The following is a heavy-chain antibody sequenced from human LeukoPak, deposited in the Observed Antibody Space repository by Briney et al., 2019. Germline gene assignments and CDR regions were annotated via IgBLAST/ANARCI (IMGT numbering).Heavy chain of an antibody. V-gene: IGHV4-39*07. D-gene: IGHD1-1*01. CDR1: GGSISSSSYY. Sequence: SETLSLTCTVSGGSISSSSYYWGWIRQPPGKGLEWIGSIYYSGSTYYNPSLKSRVTISVDTSKNQFSLKLSSVTAADTAVYYCARANDPAGHLDYWGQGTLVTVSS. J-gene: IGHJ4*02. CDR2: IYYSGST. CDR3: ARANDPAGHLDY.